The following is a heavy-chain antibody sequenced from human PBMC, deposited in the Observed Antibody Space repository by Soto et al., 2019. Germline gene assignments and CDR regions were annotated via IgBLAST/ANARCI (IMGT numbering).Heavy chain of an antibody. Sequence: GGSLILSCAASGVTFSSYAMSWVRQAPGKGLEWVSAISGSGGSTYYADSVKGRFTISRDNSKNTLYLQMNSLRAEDTAVYYCAKQRGYCISTSCYEAEYFQHWGQGT. V-gene: IGHV3-23*01. CDR2: ISGSGGST. J-gene: IGHJ1*01. D-gene: IGHD2-2*01. CDR1: GVTFSSYA. CDR3: AKQRGYCISTSCYEAEYFQH.